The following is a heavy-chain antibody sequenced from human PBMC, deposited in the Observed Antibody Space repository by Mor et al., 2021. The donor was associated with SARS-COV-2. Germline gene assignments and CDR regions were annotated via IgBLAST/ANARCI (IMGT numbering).Heavy chain of an antibody. CDR3: TRHSGYSSGWGGY. V-gene: IGHV3-73*01. J-gene: IGHJ4*02. Sequence: AYAASVKGRFTFSRDDSKNTAYLQMNSLKTEDTAVYYCTRHSGYSSGWGGYWGQGTLVT. D-gene: IGHD6-19*01.